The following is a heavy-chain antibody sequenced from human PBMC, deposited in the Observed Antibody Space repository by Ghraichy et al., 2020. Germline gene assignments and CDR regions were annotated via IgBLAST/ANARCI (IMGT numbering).Heavy chain of an antibody. D-gene: IGHD2-21*02. CDR1: GGSISSSRDS. Sequence: SETLSLTCTVSGGSISSSRDSWGWIRQPPGKGLEWVGCIYYSGTTYYNPSLKIRVTISAETSKNQLFLKLSSVTAADTAVYYCTSLKYGDTAFDYWGQGTLVTVSS. J-gene: IGHJ4*02. CDR3: TSLKYGDTAFDY. CDR2: IYYSGTT. V-gene: IGHV4-39*01.